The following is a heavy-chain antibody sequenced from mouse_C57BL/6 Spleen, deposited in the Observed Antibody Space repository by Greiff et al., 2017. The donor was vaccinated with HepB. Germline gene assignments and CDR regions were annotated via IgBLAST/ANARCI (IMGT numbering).Heavy chain of an antibody. J-gene: IGHJ1*03. CDR1: GYTFTSYT. CDR3: ARSGCSSYFDV. CDR2: INPSSGYT. D-gene: IGHD1-1*01. Sequence: VQLQQSGAELARPGASVKMSCKASGYTFTSYTMHWVKQRPGQGLEWIGYINPSSGYTKYNQKFKDKATLTADKSSSTAYMQRSSLTSEDSAVYYCARSGCSSYFDVWGKGTTVTVSS. V-gene: IGHV1-4*01.